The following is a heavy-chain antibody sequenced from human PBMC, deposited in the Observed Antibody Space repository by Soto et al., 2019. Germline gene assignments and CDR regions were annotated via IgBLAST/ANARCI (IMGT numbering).Heavy chain of an antibody. D-gene: IGHD3-9*01. CDR1: GCTFRNYG. V-gene: IGHV3-23*01. CDR3: ARGDDILTGPVFDS. CDR2: ISGSGGST. Sequence: EVQLLESGGGLVQPGGSLRLSCAASGCTFRNYGMSWVRQARGKGLGWVSTISGSGGSTFYAGSVKGRFTISRDNSRNTLYLQMNSLRAEDTAIYFCARGDDILTGPVFDSWGQGTLVTVSS. J-gene: IGHJ4*02.